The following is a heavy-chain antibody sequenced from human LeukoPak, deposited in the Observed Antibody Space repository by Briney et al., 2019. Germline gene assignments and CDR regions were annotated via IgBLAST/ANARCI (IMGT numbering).Heavy chain of an antibody. Sequence: GGSLRLSCAASGFTFDDYGMSWVRQAPGKGLEWVSGINWNGGSTGYADSVKGRFTISRDNAKNSLYLQMSRLRSDDTAVYYCARVYGSDYFDYWGQGTLVTVSS. D-gene: IGHD5-24*01. CDR2: INWNGGST. CDR1: GFTFDDYG. CDR3: ARVYGSDYFDY. V-gene: IGHV3-20*04. J-gene: IGHJ4*02.